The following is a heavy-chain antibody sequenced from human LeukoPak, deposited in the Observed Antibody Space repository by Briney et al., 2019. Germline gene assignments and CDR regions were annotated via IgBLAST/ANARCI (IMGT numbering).Heavy chain of an antibody. Sequence: PSKTLSLTCTVSGGPISIYYWSWLRQPPGKGLEWIGYIYYSGSTTYNPSLKSRVTISIDTSKNQFSLNLTSVTAADTAVYYCARLSRGAAAGFDYWGQGTLVTVSS. CDR1: GGPISIYY. J-gene: IGHJ4*02. CDR2: IYYSGST. CDR3: ARLSRGAAAGFDY. D-gene: IGHD6-13*01. V-gene: IGHV4-59*08.